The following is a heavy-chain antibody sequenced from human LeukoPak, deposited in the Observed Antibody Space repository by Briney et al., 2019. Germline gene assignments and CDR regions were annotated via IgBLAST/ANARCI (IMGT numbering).Heavy chain of an antibody. J-gene: IGHJ4*02. D-gene: IGHD3-3*01. V-gene: IGHV3-7*01. CDR2: IKQDGSEK. CDR3: ARGWDFWSGYYEGVGFDY. CDR1: GFTFTNYW. Sequence: GGSLRLSCAASGFTFTNYWMSWVRQAPGKGLEWVANIKQDGSEKYYVDSVKGRFTISRDNAKNSLYLQMNSLRAEDTAVYYCARGWDFWSGYYEGVGFDYWGQGILVTVSS.